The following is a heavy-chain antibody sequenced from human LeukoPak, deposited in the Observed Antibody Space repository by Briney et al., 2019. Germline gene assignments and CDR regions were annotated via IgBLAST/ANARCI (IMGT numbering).Heavy chain of an antibody. J-gene: IGHJ6*02. D-gene: IGHD2-2*03. CDR2: ISDIGSI. Sequence: PSETLSLTCTVSGGSISSYYWSWIRQPPGKGLEWIAYISDIGSINYNPSLKSRVTISVDTSKNQFSLKLSSVTAADTAVYYCARDGGYCSSTSCRAYGGMDVWGQGTTVTVSS. V-gene: IGHV4-59*01. CDR1: GGSISSYY. CDR3: ARDGGYCSSTSCRAYGGMDV.